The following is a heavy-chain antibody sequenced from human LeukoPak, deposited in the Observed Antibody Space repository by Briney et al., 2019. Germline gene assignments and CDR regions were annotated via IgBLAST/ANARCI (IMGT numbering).Heavy chain of an antibody. V-gene: IGHV3-74*01. Sequence: GGSLRLSCAASGFTFSSYWMQWVRQAPGKGLVWVSRIISDGSTSNYADSVKGRFTISRDNAKNTLYLQMNSLRVEDTAVYYCARDRVPYCSGVSCSVDVWGQGTTVTVSS. J-gene: IGHJ6*02. CDR3: ARDRVPYCSGVSCSVDV. CDR2: IISDGSTS. D-gene: IGHD2-15*01. CDR1: GFTFSSYW.